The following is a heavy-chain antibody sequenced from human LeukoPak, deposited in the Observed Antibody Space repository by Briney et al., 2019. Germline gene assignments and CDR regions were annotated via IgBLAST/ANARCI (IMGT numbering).Heavy chain of an antibody. V-gene: IGHV3-7*01. CDR1: GFSFRSYW. CDR2: IKEDGSEK. CDR3: ARDPSSLRDSFDY. Sequence: GGSLRLSCAASGFSFRSYWMNWARQAPGKGLEWVANIKEDGSEKNYVDSVKGRFTISRDNAKNSLYLQMNSLRADDTAVYYCARDPSSLRDSFDYWGQGTLVTVSS. J-gene: IGHJ4*02.